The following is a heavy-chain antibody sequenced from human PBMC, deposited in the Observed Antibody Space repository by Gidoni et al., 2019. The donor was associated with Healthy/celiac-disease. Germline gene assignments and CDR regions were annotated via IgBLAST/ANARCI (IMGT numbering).Heavy chain of an antibody. CDR3: ARHELRPDY. D-gene: IGHD1-26*01. V-gene: IGHV4-39*01. J-gene: IGHJ4*02. Sequence: QLQLQESGLGLVKPSETLSLTCTVSGGSISSSRYYRGWSRPPPGKGQEWIGSIYYSGSTYYNPSLKSRVTISVDTSKNQFSLKLSSVTAADTAVYYCARHELRPDYWGQGTLVTVSS. CDR2: IYYSGST. CDR1: GGSISSSRYY.